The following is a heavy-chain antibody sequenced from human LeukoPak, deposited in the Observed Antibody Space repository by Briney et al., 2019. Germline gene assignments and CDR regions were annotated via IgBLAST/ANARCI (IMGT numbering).Heavy chain of an antibody. J-gene: IGHJ4*02. CDR2: IKQDGTEK. Sequence: GGSLRLSRAASGFTFSTYWMSWVRQAPGKGLEWVAVIKQDGTEKYYVDSVKGRFTISRDNSKNTLYLQMNSLRAEDTAVYYCVTGSSYGYWGQGTLVTVSS. D-gene: IGHD3-10*01. CDR3: VTGSSYGY. CDR1: GFTFSTYW. V-gene: IGHV3-7*03.